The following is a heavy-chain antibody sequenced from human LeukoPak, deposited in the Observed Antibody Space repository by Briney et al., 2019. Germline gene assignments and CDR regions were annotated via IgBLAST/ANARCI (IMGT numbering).Heavy chain of an antibody. V-gene: IGHV4-34*01. CDR2: INHSGST. D-gene: IGHD2-2*02. J-gene: IGHJ4*02. CDR3: ARGHPNDIVVVPAAIPVGTSFDY. CDR1: GGSFSGYY. Sequence: SETLSLTCAVYGGSFSGYYWSWIRQPPGKGLEWIGEINHSGSTNYNPSLKSRVTISVDTSKNQFSLKLRSVIAADTAVYYCARGHPNDIVVVPAAIPVGTSFDYWGQGTLVTVSS.